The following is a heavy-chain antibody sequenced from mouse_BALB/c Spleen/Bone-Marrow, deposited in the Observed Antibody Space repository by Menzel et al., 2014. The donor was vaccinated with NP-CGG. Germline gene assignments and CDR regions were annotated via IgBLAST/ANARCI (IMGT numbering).Heavy chain of an antibody. V-gene: IGHV1-14*01. CDR2: INPYTDGT. CDR3: ARGDVGYPVYGCFDF. J-gene: IGHJ1*01. Sequence: EVQLQQSGHELVKPGASVKLSCKASGYTFTTYVMNWVKQKPGQGLEWIGYINPYTDGTKFNEKFKGKATLTSDKSSSTAYIELSSLSSEDSAVYFCARGDVGYPVYGCFDFWGAGTPVTVSS. CDR1: GYTFTTYV.